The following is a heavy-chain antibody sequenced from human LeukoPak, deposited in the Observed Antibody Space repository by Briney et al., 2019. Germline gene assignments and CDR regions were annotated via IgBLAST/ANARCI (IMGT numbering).Heavy chain of an antibody. Sequence: GASVKVSCKASGYTFTSYGIIWVRQAPGQGLEWMGWISAYNGNTKYAQRLQGRVTMTTDTSTSTAYMELSSLRSEDTAVYYCARDPQRAIFGVVPALYNWFDPWGQGTLVTVSS. J-gene: IGHJ5*02. V-gene: IGHV1-18*01. CDR3: ARDPQRAIFGVVPALYNWFDP. D-gene: IGHD3-3*02. CDR1: GYTFTSYG. CDR2: ISAYNGNT.